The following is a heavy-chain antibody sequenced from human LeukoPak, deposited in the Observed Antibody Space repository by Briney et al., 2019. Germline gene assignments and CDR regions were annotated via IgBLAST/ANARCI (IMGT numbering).Heavy chain of an antibody. V-gene: IGHV3-33*01. CDR3: ARDRAPMDGAFDI. J-gene: IGHJ3*02. CDR1: GFTFSSYG. Sequence: GGSLRLSCAASGFTFSSYGMHWVRQAPGKGLEWVAVIWYDGSNKYYADSVKGRFTISRDNSKNTLYLQMNSLRAEDTAVYYCARDRAPMDGAFDIWGQGTMVTVSS. CDR2: IWYDGSNK. D-gene: IGHD3-10*01.